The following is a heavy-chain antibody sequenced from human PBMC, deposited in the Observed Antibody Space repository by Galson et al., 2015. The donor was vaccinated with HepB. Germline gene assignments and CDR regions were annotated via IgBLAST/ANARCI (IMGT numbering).Heavy chain of an antibody. V-gene: IGHV1-69*04. Sequence: SVKVSCKASGGTFSSYTIGWVRQAPGQGLEWMGRIIPILGIANYAQKFQGRVTITADKSTSTAYMELSSLRSEDTAVYYCARDPRGVSAGYWGQGTLVTVSS. CDR1: GGTFSSYT. CDR3: ARDPRGVSAGY. CDR2: IIPILGIA. J-gene: IGHJ4*02. D-gene: IGHD3-10*01.